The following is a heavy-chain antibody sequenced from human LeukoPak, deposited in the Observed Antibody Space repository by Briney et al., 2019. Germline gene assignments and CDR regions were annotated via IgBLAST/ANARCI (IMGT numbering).Heavy chain of an antibody. V-gene: IGHV1-2*02. Sequence: GASVKVSCKASGYTFTAYYMHWVRQAPGQGLEWMGWINPNSGGTNYAQKFQGRVTMTRDTSISTAYMELSRLRSDDTAVYYCARDYDILTGYPGAFDYWGQGTLVTVSS. J-gene: IGHJ4*02. D-gene: IGHD3-9*01. CDR1: GYTFTAYY. CDR2: INPNSGGT. CDR3: ARDYDILTGYPGAFDY.